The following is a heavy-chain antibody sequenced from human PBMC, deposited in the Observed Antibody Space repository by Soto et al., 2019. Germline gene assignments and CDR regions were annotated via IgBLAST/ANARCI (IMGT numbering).Heavy chain of an antibody. CDR3: ARDGVVPMMD. J-gene: IGHJ4*02. V-gene: IGHV1-2*02. Sequence: QVQMVQPGAEVKKPGASVKVSCKASGNSFTGYYVHWVRQAPGQGLEWMGWINPKSGGTNYAQQFQGGVTMTRDMSINTPYIELSSLRSDDTAVYFCARDGVVPMMDWGQGTLVTVSS. D-gene: IGHD5-12*01. CDR1: GNSFTGYY. CDR2: INPKSGGT.